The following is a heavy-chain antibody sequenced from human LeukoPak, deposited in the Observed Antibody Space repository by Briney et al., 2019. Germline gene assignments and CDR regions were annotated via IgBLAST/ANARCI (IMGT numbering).Heavy chain of an antibody. CDR2: IHKDGSAK. V-gene: IGHV3-7*01. Sequence: GGSLRLSCGASGFPFRGYWMSWVRQAPGKGLEWVANIHKDGSAKRYVDSVKGRFTISRDNAKSSLYLQMNSLRDEDTAVYYCPRDRGFGADDYWGQGSLVSVSS. D-gene: IGHD3-10*01. CDR3: PRDRGFGADDY. CDR1: GFPFRGYW. J-gene: IGHJ4*02.